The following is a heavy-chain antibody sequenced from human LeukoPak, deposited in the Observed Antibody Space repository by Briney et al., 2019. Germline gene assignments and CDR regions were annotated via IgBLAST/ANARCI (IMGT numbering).Heavy chain of an antibody. J-gene: IGHJ4*02. CDR2: IRYDASNK. CDR1: GFTFSSYG. CDR3: AKDLKYDSSGLNDY. D-gene: IGHD3-22*01. Sequence: GGSLRLSCAASGFTFSSYGMHWVRQAPGKGLEWVAFIRYDASNKYYADSVKGRFTISRDNSKNTQYLQMNSLRAEDTAVYYCAKDLKYDSSGLNDYWGQGTLVTVSS. V-gene: IGHV3-30*02.